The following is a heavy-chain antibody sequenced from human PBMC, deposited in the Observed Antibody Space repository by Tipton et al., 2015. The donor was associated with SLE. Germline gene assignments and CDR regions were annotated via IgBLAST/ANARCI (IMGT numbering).Heavy chain of an antibody. V-gene: IGHV4-39*07. CDR1: GGSISTSSYY. Sequence: LRLSCTVSGGSISTSSYYWAWIRQPPGKGLEWIGEINHSGSTNYNPSLKSRVTISVDTSKNQFSLRLSSVTAADTAVYYCARAPGLERSYYYYYYMDVWGKGTTVTVSS. CDR3: ARAPGLERSYYYYYYMDV. CDR2: INHSGST. J-gene: IGHJ6*03. D-gene: IGHD1-1*01.